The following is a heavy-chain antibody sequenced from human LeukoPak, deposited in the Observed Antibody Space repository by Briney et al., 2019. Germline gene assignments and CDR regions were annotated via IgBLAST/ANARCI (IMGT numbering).Heavy chain of an antibody. V-gene: IGHV1-2*02. D-gene: IGHD3-10*01. CDR1: GYTFTGYY. J-gene: IGHJ4*02. CDR3: ARAGDLWFGELLQLYYFDY. CDR2: INPNSGGT. Sequence: ASVKVSCKASGYTFTGYYMHWVRQAPGQGLEWMGWINPNSGGTNYAQKFQGRVTMTRDTSISTAYMELSRLRSDDTAVYYCARAGDLWFGELLQLYYFDYWGQGTLVTVSS.